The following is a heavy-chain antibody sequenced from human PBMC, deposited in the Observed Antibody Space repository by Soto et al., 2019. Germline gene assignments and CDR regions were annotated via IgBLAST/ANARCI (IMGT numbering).Heavy chain of an antibody. Sequence: ASVKVSCKASGYTFANYAMHWVRQAPGQRLEWMGWINAGTGNTKYSQKFQGRVTVTRDTSATTAYMELSSLRSEDTAVYYCAREDGSSNWQFDLWGRGTLVTVSS. CDR2: INAGTGNT. CDR1: GYTFANYA. V-gene: IGHV1-3*01. D-gene: IGHD5-12*01. CDR3: AREDGSSNWQFDL. J-gene: IGHJ2*01.